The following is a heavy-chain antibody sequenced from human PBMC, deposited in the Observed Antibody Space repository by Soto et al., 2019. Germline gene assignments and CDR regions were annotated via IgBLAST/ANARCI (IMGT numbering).Heavy chain of an antibody. CDR3: ARVWGGAFDI. J-gene: IGHJ3*02. D-gene: IGHD3-10*01. CDR2: IYYSGST. Sequence: QVQLQESGPGLVKPSETLSLTCTVSGGSISSYYWSWIRQPPGKGLAWIGYIYYSGSTNYTPSLKGRVSRAGDPAKTLAPLKLSSVPAADTAVYYCARVWGGAFDIWGQGTMVTVSS. CDR1: GGSISSYY. V-gene: IGHV4-59*01.